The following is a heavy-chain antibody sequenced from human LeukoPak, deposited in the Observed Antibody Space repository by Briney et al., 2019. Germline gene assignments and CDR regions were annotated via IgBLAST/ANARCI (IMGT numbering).Heavy chain of an antibody. CDR2: ISGSGGST. J-gene: IGHJ4*02. CDR1: GFIFGSYW. V-gene: IGHV3-23*01. D-gene: IGHD4-17*01. CDR3: AKSRTTVTTRFDY. Sequence: PGGSLRLSCAASGFIFGSYWMSWVRQAPGKGLEWVSVISGSGGSTYSADSVKGRFSISRDNSKNTLYLQMNSPRAEDTAVYYCAKSRTTVTTRFDYWGQGTLVTVSS.